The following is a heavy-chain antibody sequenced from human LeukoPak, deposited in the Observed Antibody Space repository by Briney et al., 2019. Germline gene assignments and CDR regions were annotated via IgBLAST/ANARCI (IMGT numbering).Heavy chain of an antibody. V-gene: IGHV3-21*01. CDR3: ARDLGYCSSTSCYIIDFDY. CDR1: GFTFSSYS. CDR2: ISSSSSYI. D-gene: IGHD2-2*02. Sequence: GGSLRLSCAASGFTFSSYSMNWVRQAPGKGLEWVSSISSSSSYIYYADSVKGRFTISRDNAENSLYLQMNSLRAEDTAVYYCARDLGYCSSTSCYIIDFDYWGQGTLVTVSS. J-gene: IGHJ4*02.